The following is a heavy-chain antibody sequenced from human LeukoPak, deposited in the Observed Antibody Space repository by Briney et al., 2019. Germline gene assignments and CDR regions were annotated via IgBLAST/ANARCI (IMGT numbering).Heavy chain of an antibody. Sequence: GGSLRLSCTASGFIFGSYSMNWVRQAPGKGLEWVSYISSSSSTIYYADSVKGRFTISRDNAKNSLYLQMNSLRDEDTAAYYCASAPLNGDYFDYWGQGTLVTVSS. V-gene: IGHV3-48*02. CDR1: GFIFGSYS. CDR3: ASAPLNGDYFDY. J-gene: IGHJ4*02. CDR2: ISSSSSTI. D-gene: IGHD4-17*01.